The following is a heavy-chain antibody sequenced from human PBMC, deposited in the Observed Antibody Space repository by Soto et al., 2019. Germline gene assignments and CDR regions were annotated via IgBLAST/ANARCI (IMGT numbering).Heavy chain of an antibody. Sequence: QAQLVESGGGVVQPGRSLRLSCAASGFAFSSYGMHWVRQAPGTGLEWVAVISYDGSLQHYADSVKGRFTISRDNSKNMVLLQMSCLRAEDTVVYLCVSDWGYGYASVPYSWGQGTLASVSS. CDR3: VSDWGYGYASVPYS. CDR1: GFAFSSYG. V-gene: IGHV3-30*03. D-gene: IGHD5-18*01. CDR2: ISYDGSLQ. J-gene: IGHJ4*02.